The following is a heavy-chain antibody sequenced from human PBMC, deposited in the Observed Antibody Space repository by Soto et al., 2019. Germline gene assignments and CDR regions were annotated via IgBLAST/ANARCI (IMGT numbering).Heavy chain of an antibody. Sequence: SQTLSLTCAISGDSVSSNSAAWNWIRQSPSRGLEWLGGTYYRSKWYNDYAVSVKSRITINPDTSKNQFSLQLNSVTPEDTAVYYCASRIAAAGTEADYWGQGTLVTVSS. V-gene: IGHV6-1*01. D-gene: IGHD6-13*01. CDR1: GDSVSSNSAA. CDR3: ASRIAAAGTEADY. J-gene: IGHJ4*02. CDR2: TYYRSKWYN.